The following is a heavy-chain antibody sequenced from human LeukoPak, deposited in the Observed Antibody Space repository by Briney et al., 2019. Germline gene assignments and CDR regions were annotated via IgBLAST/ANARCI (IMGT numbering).Heavy chain of an antibody. CDR1: GFIFSNSW. CDR2: INLDGGEE. CDR3: ARPRGGYSYAYDAFDI. D-gene: IGHD5-18*01. J-gene: IGHJ3*02. V-gene: IGHV3-7*01. Sequence: PGGSLRLSCAASGFIFSNSWMNWVRQAPGKGLEWVANINLDGGEERYVDSVKGRFTISRDNAKNSLFLQMHSLRAEDTAFYYCARPRGGYSYAYDAFDIWGQGTMVTVSS.